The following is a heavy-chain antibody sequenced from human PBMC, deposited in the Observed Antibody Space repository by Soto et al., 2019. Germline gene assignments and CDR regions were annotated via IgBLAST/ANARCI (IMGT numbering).Heavy chain of an antibody. CDR1: GYTFTGYY. Sequence: GASVKVSCKASGYTFTGYYMHWVRQAPGQGLEWMGWINPNSGGTNYAQKLQGRVTMTTDTSTSTAYMELRSLRSDDTAVYYCARLVGGRDFWSGYYNFNWFDPSGQATLVTVSS. V-gene: IGHV1-2*02. D-gene: IGHD3-3*01. CDR3: ARLVGGRDFWSGYYNFNWFDP. CDR2: INPNSGGT. J-gene: IGHJ5*02.